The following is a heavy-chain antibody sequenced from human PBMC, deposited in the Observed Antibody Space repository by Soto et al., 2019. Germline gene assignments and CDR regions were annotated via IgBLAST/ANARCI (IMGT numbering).Heavy chain of an antibody. CDR3: ARDREVPAAHYYYYYYYMDV. D-gene: IGHD2-2*01. CDR1: GFTFSDYY. CDR2: ISSSGSTI. J-gene: IGHJ6*03. Sequence: PGGSLRLSCAASGFTFSDYYMSWIRQAPGKGLEWVSYISSSGSTIYYADSVKGRFTISRDNAKNSLYLQMNSLRAEDTAVYYCARDREVPAAHYYYYYYYMDVWGKGTTVTVSS. V-gene: IGHV3-11*01.